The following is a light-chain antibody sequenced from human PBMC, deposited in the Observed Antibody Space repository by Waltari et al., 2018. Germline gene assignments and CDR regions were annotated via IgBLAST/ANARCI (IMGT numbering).Light chain of an antibody. CDR1: SSDIGAYEF. J-gene: IGLJ6*01. CDR3: TSYAGNNNYV. Sequence: QSALTQPPSASGSPGQSVTISCTGTSSDIGAYEFVSWYQQHPGKAPKLMIYDFSKRPSGVPDRFFGSKSGNTASLTVSGLQAEDEADYYCTSYAGNNNYVFGSGTKVTVL. V-gene: IGLV2-8*01. CDR2: DFS.